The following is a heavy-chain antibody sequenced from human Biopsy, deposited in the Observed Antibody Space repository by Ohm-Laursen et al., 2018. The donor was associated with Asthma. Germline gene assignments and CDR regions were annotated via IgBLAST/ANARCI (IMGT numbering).Heavy chain of an antibody. J-gene: IGHJ4*02. CDR2: LSYNGNNK. D-gene: IGHD6-6*01. V-gene: IGHV3-30*03. CDR3: ARGDWYGSASNGY. CDR1: GFILSNYG. Sequence: SLRLSCAASGFILSNYGMHWVRQAPGKGLEWVAVLSYNGNNKYYADSVRGRFTISRDNSENTLYLQMNSLRVEDTAVYYCARGDWYGSASNGYWGQRTLVTVSA.